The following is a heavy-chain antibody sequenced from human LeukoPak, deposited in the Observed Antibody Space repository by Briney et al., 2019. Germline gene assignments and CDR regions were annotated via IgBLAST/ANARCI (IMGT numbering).Heavy chain of an antibody. V-gene: IGHV4-59*01. CDR3: ARDRGVGFSDSSGYYWDDAFDI. Sequence: SETLSLTCTVSGASISDYYWSWIRQPPGKGLEWIGYIYYSGSTNYNPSLKSRVTISVDTSKNQFSLKLSSVTAADTAVYYCARDRGVGFSDSSGYYWDDAFDIWGQGTMVTVSS. D-gene: IGHD3-22*01. CDR1: GASISDYY. CDR2: IYYSGST. J-gene: IGHJ3*02.